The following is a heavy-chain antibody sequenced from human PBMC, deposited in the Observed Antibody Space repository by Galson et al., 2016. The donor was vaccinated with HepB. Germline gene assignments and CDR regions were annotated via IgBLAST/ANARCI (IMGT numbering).Heavy chain of an antibody. J-gene: IGHJ4*02. CDR2: INSDGSTT. CDR3: ARGGGKHGPLNY. Sequence: SLRLSCAASGFTFSRYWMHWVRQAPGKGLVWVSRINSDGSTTSYADSVKGRFTISRDNAKNTVYLQMNSLRAEDTAVYYCARGGGKHGPLNYWGQGILVIVSP. V-gene: IGHV3-74*01. CDR1: GFTFSRYW. D-gene: IGHD3-16*01.